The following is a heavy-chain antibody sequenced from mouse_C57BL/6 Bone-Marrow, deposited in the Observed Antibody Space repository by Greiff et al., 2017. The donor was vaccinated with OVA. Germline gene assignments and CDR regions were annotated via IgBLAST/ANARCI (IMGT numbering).Heavy chain of an antibody. J-gene: IGHJ2*01. V-gene: IGHV1-7*01. D-gene: IGHD1-1*01. CDR2: INPSSGYT. CDR3: ARKDYGSSYVFDY. CDR1: GYTFTSYW. Sequence: QVHVKQSGAELAKPGASVKLSCKASGYTFTSYWMHWVKQRPGQGLEWIGYINPSSGYTKYNQKFKDKATLTADNSSSTAYMQLSSLTYEDSAVYYCARKDYGSSYVFDYWGQGTTLTVSS.